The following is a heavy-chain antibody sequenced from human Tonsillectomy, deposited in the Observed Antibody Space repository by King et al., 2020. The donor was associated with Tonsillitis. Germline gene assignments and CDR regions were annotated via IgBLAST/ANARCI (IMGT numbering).Heavy chain of an antibody. J-gene: IGHJ6*03. Sequence: QLVQSGAEVKKSGQSLRISCKTSGYSFTGYWITWVRQMPGKGLEWMGRIDPTDSYTNYSPSFQGHVTISADKSITTAYLQWRSLKASDSAIYYCARHYSPRPNSGHGYYMDVWGKGTTVTVSS. CDR3: ARHYSPRPNSGHGYYMDV. V-gene: IGHV5-10-1*03. CDR2: IDPTDSYT. CDR1: GYSFTGYW. D-gene: IGHD5-12*01.